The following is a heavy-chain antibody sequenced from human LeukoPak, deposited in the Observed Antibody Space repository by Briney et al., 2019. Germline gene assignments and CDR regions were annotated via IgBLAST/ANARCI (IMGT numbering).Heavy chain of an antibody. CDR3: AHTQLTVAARYFDY. CDR2: IYWDDDK. CDR1: GFSLSTSGVG. D-gene: IGHD6-19*01. V-gene: IGHV2-5*02. J-gene: IGHJ4*02. Sequence: SGPTLVKPTQTLTLTCTFSGFSLSTSGVGVGWIRQPPGKALEWLALIYWDDDKRFSPSLKSRLTITRDISKNQVVLTMTNMDPVDTSTYYCAHTQLTVAARYFDYWGQGTLVTVSS.